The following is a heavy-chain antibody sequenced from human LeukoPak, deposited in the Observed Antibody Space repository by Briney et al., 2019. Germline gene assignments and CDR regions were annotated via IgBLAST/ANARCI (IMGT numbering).Heavy chain of an antibody. D-gene: IGHD6-19*01. CDR2: MNPNSGYT. V-gene: IGHV1-8*01. Sequence: GASVKVSCKASGYNFTSFDIIWLRPATGQGLEWMGWMNPNSGYTGYARKFQGRVTLTRNTSIGTAYMELSRLRSDDTAVYYCARSEQFPYYMDVWGKGTTVTVSS. CDR3: ARSEQFPYYMDV. J-gene: IGHJ6*03. CDR1: GYNFTSFD.